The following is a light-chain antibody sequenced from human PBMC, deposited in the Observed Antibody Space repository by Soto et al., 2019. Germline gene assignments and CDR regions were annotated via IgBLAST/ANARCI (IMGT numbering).Light chain of an antibody. CDR2: GAS. CDR1: QSISTY. J-gene: IGKJ1*01. Sequence: DIQMTQSPSSLSASVGDRVTINCRASQSISTYLNWYQQKPGKAPKLLIYGASSLQSGVPSRFSGSGSGTDFTLTISSLQPEDFGTYYCQQSFSTPRTFGQGTKVDIK. CDR3: QQSFSTPRT. V-gene: IGKV1-39*01.